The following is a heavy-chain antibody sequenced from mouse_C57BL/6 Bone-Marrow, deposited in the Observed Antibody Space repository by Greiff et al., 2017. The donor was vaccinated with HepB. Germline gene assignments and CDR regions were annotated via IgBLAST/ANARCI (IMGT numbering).Heavy chain of an antibody. CDR1: GFSLTSYG. J-gene: IGHJ2*01. Sequence: VKLMESGPGLVAPSQSLSITCTVSGFSLTSYGVHWVRQPPGKGLEWLVVIWSDGSTTYNSALKSRLSISKDNSKSQVFLKMNSLQTDDTAMYYCARQATTVVAPYYFDYWGQGTTLTVSS. D-gene: IGHD1-1*01. CDR2: IWSDGST. CDR3: ARQATTVVAPYYFDY. V-gene: IGHV2-6-1*01.